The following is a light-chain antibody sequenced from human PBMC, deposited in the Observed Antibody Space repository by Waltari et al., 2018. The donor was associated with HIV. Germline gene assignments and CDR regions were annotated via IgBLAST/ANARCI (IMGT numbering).Light chain of an antibody. CDR3: QQRTNWPRLT. Sequence: EVVLTQSPATLSLSPGERATLSCRASQSVSSYLAWYQQKPGQAPRLLIYDASNRATVIPARFSGSGSGTDFTLTISSLEPEDFAVYYCQQRTNWPRLTFGGGTKVEIK. CDR1: QSVSSY. V-gene: IGKV3-11*01. J-gene: IGKJ4*01. CDR2: DAS.